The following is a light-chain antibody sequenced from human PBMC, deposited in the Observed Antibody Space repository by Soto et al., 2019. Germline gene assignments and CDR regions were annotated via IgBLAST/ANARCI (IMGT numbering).Light chain of an antibody. CDR1: QSISIY. Sequence: DIQMTQSPSSLSAFEGDRVTITCRSSQSISIYLNWYQQKPGKAPKLLIYTASTLQSGVPSRFSGSGSATDFTLTISSLQPEDFGTYYCQQSYSPPFAFGPGTKVDIK. CDR2: TAS. CDR3: QQSYSPPFA. V-gene: IGKV1-39*01. J-gene: IGKJ3*01.